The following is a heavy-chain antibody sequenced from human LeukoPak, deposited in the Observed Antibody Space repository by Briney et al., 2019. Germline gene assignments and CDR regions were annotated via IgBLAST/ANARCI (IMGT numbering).Heavy chain of an antibody. D-gene: IGHD3-22*01. CDR1: GYTFTSYY. V-gene: IGHV1-46*01. J-gene: IGHJ6*03. CDR3: ARERVYDSSGYSPIDYYYYMDV. Sequence: ASVKVSCKASGYTFTSYYMHWVRQAPGQGLEWMGIINPSGGSTSYAQKFQGRVTMTRDTSTSTVYMELSSLRSEDTAVYYCARERVYDSSGYSPIDYYYYMDVWGKGTTVTISS. CDR2: INPSGGST.